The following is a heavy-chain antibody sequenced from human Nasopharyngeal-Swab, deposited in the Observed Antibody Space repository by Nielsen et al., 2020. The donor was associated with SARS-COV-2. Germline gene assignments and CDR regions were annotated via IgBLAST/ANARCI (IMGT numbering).Heavy chain of an antibody. CDR3: ASFAQGSPSLY. J-gene: IGHJ4*02. Sequence: SQTLSLTCAISGDSVSSTIAAWHWIRQSPSRGLEWLGRTYYRSQWYNDDAVSVRSRITISPDISKNQFSLHLNSVTPEDTAVYYCASFAQGSPSLYWGQGILVTVSS. CDR1: GDSVSSTIAA. CDR2: TYYRSQWYN. V-gene: IGHV6-1*01.